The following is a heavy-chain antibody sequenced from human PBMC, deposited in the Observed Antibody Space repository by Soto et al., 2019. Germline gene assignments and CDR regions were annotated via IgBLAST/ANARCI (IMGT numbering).Heavy chain of an antibody. CDR3: ARIKWGLDYYSGMDV. D-gene: IGHD1-26*01. J-gene: IGHJ6*02. Sequence: GASVKVSCKASGYTFSDYFIQWLRQAPGQGLEWVAWINPKTDATNYAKKFQDRVTVTSDTSFSTAYLELTRLRPDDTALYYCARIKWGLDYYSGMDVWGQGTAVTVSS. CDR1: GYTFSDYF. V-gene: IGHV1-2*02. CDR2: INPKTDAT.